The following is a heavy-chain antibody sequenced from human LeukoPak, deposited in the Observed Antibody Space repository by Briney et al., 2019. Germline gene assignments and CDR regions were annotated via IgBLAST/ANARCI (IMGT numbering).Heavy chain of an antibody. V-gene: IGHV3-33*01. CDR3: ARERVVRGNSGYDFDY. CDR1: GFTFSSCG. Sequence: PGGSLRLSCAASGFTFSSCGMHWVRQAPGKGLEWVAVVWFDVSDKYYANSVRGRFTISRDNSKNTVYLEMNSLRAEDTAVHYCARERVVRGNSGYDFDYWGQGTLVTVS. J-gene: IGHJ4*02. CDR2: VWFDVSDK. D-gene: IGHD5-12*01.